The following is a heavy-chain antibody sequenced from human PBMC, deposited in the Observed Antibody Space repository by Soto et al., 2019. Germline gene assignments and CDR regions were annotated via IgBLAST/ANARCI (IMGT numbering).Heavy chain of an antibody. CDR1: GDSVSSNSAA. V-gene: IGHV6-1*01. J-gene: IGHJ6*02. CDR3: ARDVDEWLRSYYYYYGMDV. CDR2: TYYRSKWYN. D-gene: IGHD5-12*01. Sequence: PSQTLSLTCAISGDSVSSNSAAWNWIRQSPSRGLEWLGRTYYRSKWYNDYAVSVKSRITINPDTSKNQFSLQLNSVTPEDTAVYYCARDVDEWLRSYYYYYGMDVWGQGTTVTVSS.